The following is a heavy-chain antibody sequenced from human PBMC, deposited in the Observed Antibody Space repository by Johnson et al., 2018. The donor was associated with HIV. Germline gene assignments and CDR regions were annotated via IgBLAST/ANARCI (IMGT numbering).Heavy chain of an antibody. CDR1: GFTFSSYA. V-gene: IGHV3-23*04. CDR2: ISGSGGST. CDR3: ARFRQWLVFPAFDI. Sequence: VQLVESGGGLVQPGGSLRLSCAASGFTFSSYAMSWVRQAPGKGLEWVSAISGSGGSTGYADAVKGRFTISRDNAKNSLYLQMNSLRAEDTALYYCARFRQWLVFPAFDIWGQGTMVTVSS. D-gene: IGHD6-19*01. J-gene: IGHJ3*02.